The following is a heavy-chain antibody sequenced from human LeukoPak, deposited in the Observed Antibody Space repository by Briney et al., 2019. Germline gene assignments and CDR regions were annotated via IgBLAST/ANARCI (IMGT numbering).Heavy chain of an antibody. J-gene: IGHJ6*04. Sequence: GGSLRLSCAASGFTFSSYAMHWVRQAPGKGLEWVAVISHDGSNKYYADSVKGRFTISRDNSKNTLYLQMNSLRAEDTAVYYCARDRSGLMDVWGKGTTVTVSS. CDR1: GFTFSSYA. CDR3: ARDRSGLMDV. CDR2: ISHDGSNK. V-gene: IGHV3-30*04.